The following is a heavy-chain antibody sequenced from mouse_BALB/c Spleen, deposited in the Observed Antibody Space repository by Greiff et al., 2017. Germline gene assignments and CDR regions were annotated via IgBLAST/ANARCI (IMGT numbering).Heavy chain of an antibody. Sequence: VTLVESGPSLVKPSQTLSLTCSVTGDSITSGYWNWIRKFPGNKLEYMGYISYSGSTYYNPSLKSRISITRDTSKNQYYLQLNSVTTEDTATYYCARIISPLGRDYAMDYWGQGTSVTGSS. D-gene: IGHD4-1*01. CDR1: GDSITSGY. J-gene: IGHJ4*01. V-gene: IGHV3-8*02. CDR3: ARIISPLGRDYAMDY. CDR2: ISYSGST.